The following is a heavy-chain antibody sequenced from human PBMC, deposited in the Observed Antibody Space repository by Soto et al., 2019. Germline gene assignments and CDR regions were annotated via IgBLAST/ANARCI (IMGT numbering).Heavy chain of an antibody. V-gene: IGHV3-33*05. Sequence: QVHLVESGGGVVQPGTSLRLSCVGSGFTFRSYVIHWVRQATGKGLEWVALTSYDGSNNFYVDSVKGRFTISRHNSRNTVELQMDSLRFEDTAIYYCARWGTTGGLDVWGQGTLVSVSS. CDR3: ARWGTTGGLDV. D-gene: IGHD3-16*01. J-gene: IGHJ4*02. CDR2: TSYDGSNN. CDR1: GFTFRSYV.